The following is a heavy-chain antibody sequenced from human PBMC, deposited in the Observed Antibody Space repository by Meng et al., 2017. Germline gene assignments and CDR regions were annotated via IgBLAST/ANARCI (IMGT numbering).Heavy chain of an antibody. J-gene: IGHJ4*02. D-gene: IGHD2-15*01. V-gene: IGHV4-34*01. CDR1: GGSFSGYY. CDR3: ARDCSGGSCYSIGV. CDR2: INHSGST. Sequence: PPVGAGLLEPVETLSLTCAVYGGSFSGYYWSWIRQPPGKGLEWIGEINHSGSTNYNPSLKSRVTISVDTSKNQFSLKLSSVTAADTAVYYCARDCSGGSCYSIGVWGQGTLVTVSS.